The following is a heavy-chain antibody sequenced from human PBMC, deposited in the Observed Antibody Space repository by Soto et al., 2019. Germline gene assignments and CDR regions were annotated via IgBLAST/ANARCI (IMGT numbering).Heavy chain of an antibody. V-gene: IGHV1-46*01. CDR3: ARGPYYYDSSGYYLAHFDY. CDR1: GYTFTSYY. CDR2: INPSGGST. Sequence: ASVKVSCKASGYTFTSYYMHWVRQAPGQGLEWMGIINPSGGSTSYAQKFQGRVTMTRDTSTSTVYMELSSLRSEDTAVYYCARGPYYYDSSGYYLAHFDYWGQGTLVTVSS. J-gene: IGHJ4*02. D-gene: IGHD3-22*01.